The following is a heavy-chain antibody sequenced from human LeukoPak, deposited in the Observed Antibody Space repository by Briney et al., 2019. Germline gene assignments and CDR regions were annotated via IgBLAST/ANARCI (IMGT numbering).Heavy chain of an antibody. CDR1: GFTVSSTY. V-gene: IGHV3-53*01. CDR2: LYTAGST. CDR3: ATVLYSSTWT. Sequence: GGSLRLSCAASGFTVSSTYMSWVRQPPGKGLDWVAVLYTAGSTSYADSVRGRFTISRDNSNNTLYLQMNSLRADDTAVYYCATVLYSSTWTWGQGTPVTVSS. J-gene: IGHJ4*02. D-gene: IGHD6-13*01.